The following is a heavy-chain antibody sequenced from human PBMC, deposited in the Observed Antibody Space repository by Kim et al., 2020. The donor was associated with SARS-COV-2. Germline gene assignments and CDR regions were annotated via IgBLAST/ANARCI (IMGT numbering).Heavy chain of an antibody. Sequence: ASVKVSCKASGYTFTSYYMHWVRQAPGQGLEWMGIINPSGGSTSYAQKFQGRVTMTRDTSTSIVYMELSSLRSEDTAVYYCARDKGYGYSGYDWFDPWGQGTLVTVSS. CDR3: ARDKGYGYSGYDWFDP. J-gene: IGHJ5*02. V-gene: IGHV1-46*01. D-gene: IGHD5-12*01. CDR1: GYTFTSYY. CDR2: INPSGGST.